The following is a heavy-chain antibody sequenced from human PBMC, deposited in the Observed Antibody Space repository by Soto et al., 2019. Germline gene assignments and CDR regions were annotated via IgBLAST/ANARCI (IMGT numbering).Heavy chain of an antibody. Sequence: PGGSLRLSCAASGFTFSNAWMNWVRQAPGKGLEWVGRIKSKTDGGTTDYAAPVKGRFTISRDDSKNTLYLQMNSLKTEDTAVYYCTPRTTGHYYYGMDVWGQGTTVTVSS. D-gene: IGHD1-7*01. J-gene: IGHJ6*02. CDR1: GFTFSNAW. CDR3: TPRTTGHYYYGMDV. CDR2: IKSKTDGGTT. V-gene: IGHV3-15*07.